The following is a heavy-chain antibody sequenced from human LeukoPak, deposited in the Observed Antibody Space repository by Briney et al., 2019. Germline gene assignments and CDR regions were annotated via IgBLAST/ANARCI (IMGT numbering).Heavy chain of an antibody. D-gene: IGHD2-15*01. CDR1: GDSVSSKSAA. CDR3: AKDCGTGPFACSH. V-gene: IGHV6-1*01. J-gene: IGHJ4*02. CDR2: TYLRSSWIY. Sequence: SQTLSLTCAISGDSVSSKSAAWNWIRQSPSRGLEWLGRTYLRSSWIYEYALSVRSRINLSPDTSKNQFSLQLNSVNAEDTAVYYCAKDCGTGPFACSHWGQGTLVTVSS.